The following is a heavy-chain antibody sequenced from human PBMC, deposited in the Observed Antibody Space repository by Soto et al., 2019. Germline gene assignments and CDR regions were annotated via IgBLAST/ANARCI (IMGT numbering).Heavy chain of an antibody. CDR3: ARVGGVAARTFDY. CDR1: GVSISPFY. D-gene: IGHD2-15*01. Sequence: ETLSLTCPVSGVSISPFYWSGVRQPPGKGLEWIGYLYYSGNTNYNPSLKSRVTISVDASKNQVSLRLTSVTAADTAVYYCARVGGVAARTFDYWGQGTVGTVYS. V-gene: IGHV4-59*01. J-gene: IGHJ4*02. CDR2: LYYSGNT.